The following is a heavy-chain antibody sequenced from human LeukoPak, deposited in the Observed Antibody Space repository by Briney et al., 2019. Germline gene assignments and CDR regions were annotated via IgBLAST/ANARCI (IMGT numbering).Heavy chain of an antibody. V-gene: IGHV1-2*02. D-gene: IGHD2-2*01. Sequence: ASVKVSCKASGGTFSSYAISWVRQAPGQGLEWMGWINPNSGGTNYAQKFQGRVTMTRDTSISTAYMELSRLRSDDTAVYYCARVNIVVVPAAPADWGQGTLVTVSS. CDR3: ARVNIVVVPAAPAD. CDR1: GGTFSSYA. J-gene: IGHJ4*02. CDR2: INPNSGGT.